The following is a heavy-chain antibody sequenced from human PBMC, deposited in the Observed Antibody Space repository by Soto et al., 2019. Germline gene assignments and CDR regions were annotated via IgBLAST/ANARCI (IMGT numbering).Heavy chain of an antibody. D-gene: IGHD3-3*01. Sequence: SETLSLTCTVSGDSVTSAGYHWSWIRQHPGKGLEWIGYIFHSGRTYYNPSLRSRLSITEDTSKNQFFLELSSVTAADTAVYYCGRGLITLFGIATLTPTSDGLDVWGQETTVTVSS. V-gene: IGHV4-31*03. J-gene: IGHJ6*02. CDR1: GDSVTSAGYH. CDR3: GRGLITLFGIATLTPTSDGLDV. CDR2: IFHSGRT.